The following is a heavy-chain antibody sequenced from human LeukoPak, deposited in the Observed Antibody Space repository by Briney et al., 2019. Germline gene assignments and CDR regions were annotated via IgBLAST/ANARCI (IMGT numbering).Heavy chain of an antibody. V-gene: IGHV1-46*01. J-gene: IGHJ4*02. CDR2: KNPSSGST. D-gene: IGHD3-22*01. CDR3: ARGYSHRSGSQAPDY. CDR1: GYTFTTYY. Sequence: ASVKVSCKASGYTFTTYYMHWVRQAPAPALEWIGLKNPSSGSTSYAQKFQGRVTMTRDTSTSTVFMELSSLRYEDTALYDCARGYSHRSGSQAPDYWGQGGLVTVSS.